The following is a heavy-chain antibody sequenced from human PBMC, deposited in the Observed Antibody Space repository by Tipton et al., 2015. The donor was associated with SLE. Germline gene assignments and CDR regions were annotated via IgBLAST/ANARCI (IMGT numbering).Heavy chain of an antibody. J-gene: IGHJ4*02. Sequence: QLVQSGGGLVKAGGSLRLSCAASGFTFSDYYMSWIRQAPGKGLEWISYISSSGSTTHYADSMKGRFSISRDNAKNLLFLQMDSLRAEDTAVYYCAREGSYYFDDWGRGTLVTVSS. CDR3: AREGSYYFDD. V-gene: IGHV3-11*04. CDR1: GFTFSDYY. CDR2: ISSSGSTT.